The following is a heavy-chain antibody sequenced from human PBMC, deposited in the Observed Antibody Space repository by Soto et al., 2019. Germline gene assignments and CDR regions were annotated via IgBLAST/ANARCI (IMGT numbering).Heavy chain of an antibody. CDR1: GFTFSSYS. Sequence: EAQLVESGGGLVKPGGSLRLSCAASGFTFSSYSMNWVRQAPGKGLEWVSSISSSSGYIYYADSVKGRFTISRDNAKNSLYLQMNSLRAEDTAVYYCARDRYCSSTSCYFDYWGQGTLVTVSS. J-gene: IGHJ4*02. CDR2: ISSSSGYI. CDR3: ARDRYCSSTSCYFDY. D-gene: IGHD2-2*01. V-gene: IGHV3-21*01.